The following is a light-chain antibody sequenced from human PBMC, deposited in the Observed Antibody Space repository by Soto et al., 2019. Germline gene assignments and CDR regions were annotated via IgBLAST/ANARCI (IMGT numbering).Light chain of an antibody. CDR3: QHYNYWPYT. J-gene: IGKJ2*01. V-gene: IGKV3-20*01. CDR2: GAS. Sequence: EIVLTQSPGTLSLSPGERATLSCRASQSVFNNHIGWYQQKPGQAPRRLIFGASFRATGIPDRISGSGSGTDFTLTISSLQSEDFAVYYCQHYNYWPYTFGQGTKVDI. CDR1: QSVFNNH.